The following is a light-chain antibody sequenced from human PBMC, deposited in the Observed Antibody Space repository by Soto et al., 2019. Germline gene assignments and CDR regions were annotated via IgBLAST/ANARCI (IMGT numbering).Light chain of an antibody. CDR3: SSFAGSNNFPYV. J-gene: IGLJ1*01. CDR1: SSNIGGYNV. V-gene: IGLV2-14*02. CDR2: EGI. Sequence: QSALTQPASVSGSPGQSITISCSGTSSNIGGYNVVSWYQQHPGKAPKVIVYEGIKRPSGVSDRFSGSTSGSTASLTVSGLQAEDEADYYCSSFAGSNNFPYVFGTGTKVTVL.